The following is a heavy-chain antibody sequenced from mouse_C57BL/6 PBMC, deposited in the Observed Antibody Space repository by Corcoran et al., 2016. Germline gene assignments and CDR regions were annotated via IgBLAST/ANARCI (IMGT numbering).Heavy chain of an antibody. D-gene: IGHD4-1*01. CDR2: IYPGDGDT. Sequence: QVQLQQSGAELVKPGASVKISCKASGYAFSSYWMNWVKQRPGKGLEWIGQIYPGDGDTNYNGKVKGKATLTADKSSSTAYMQLSSLTSEDSAVYFCARYLGRTWYFDVWGTGTTVTVSS. CDR3: ARYLGRTWYFDV. J-gene: IGHJ1*03. V-gene: IGHV1-80*01. CDR1: GYAFSSYW.